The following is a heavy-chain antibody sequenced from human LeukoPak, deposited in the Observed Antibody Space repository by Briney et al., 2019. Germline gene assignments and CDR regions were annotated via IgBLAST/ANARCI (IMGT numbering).Heavy chain of an antibody. CDR3: TRDQYYYDSGGYYVFDF. D-gene: IGHD3-22*01. V-gene: IGHV3-21*01. CDR1: GFTFSTYS. Sequence: GGSLRLSCAASGFTFSTYSMNWVRQAPGKGLEWVSSITTTSRNTYYSDSVKGRFTISRDNAKNSLYLQMNSLRAEDTAVYYCTRDQYYYDSGGYYVFDFWGQGTLVTVSS. CDR2: ITTTSRNT. J-gene: IGHJ4*02.